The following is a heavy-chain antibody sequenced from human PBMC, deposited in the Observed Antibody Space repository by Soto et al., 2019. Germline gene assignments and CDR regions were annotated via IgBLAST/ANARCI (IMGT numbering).Heavy chain of an antibody. D-gene: IGHD3-16*01. CDR2: VSGSAGTT. CDR1: GFTFRNYA. V-gene: IGHV3-23*01. CDR3: AKDRLAGGFDY. J-gene: IGHJ4*02. Sequence: GGSLRLSCAASGFTFRNYAMSWVRQAPGKGLEWVSVVSGSAGTTYYTDSVKGRFTISRDNSRNTVYLQMNSLRADDTAVYYCAKDRLAGGFDYWGQGTLVTVSS.